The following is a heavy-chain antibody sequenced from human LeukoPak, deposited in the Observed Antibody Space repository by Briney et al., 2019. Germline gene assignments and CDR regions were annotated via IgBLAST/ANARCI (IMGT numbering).Heavy chain of an antibody. J-gene: IGHJ6*03. CDR2: IKHDGSED. D-gene: IGHD5-18*01. CDR1: GFTFSNYW. V-gene: IGHV3-7*01. CDR3: ARGRPYSYGTYYYYYYMDV. Sequence: GGSLRLSCAASGFTFSNYWMTWVRQAPGKGLEWVANIKHDGSEDYYLDSVKGRFTISRDNAKSSMWLQMNSLRDEDTAVYYCARGRPYSYGTYYYYYYMDVWGKGTTVTVSS.